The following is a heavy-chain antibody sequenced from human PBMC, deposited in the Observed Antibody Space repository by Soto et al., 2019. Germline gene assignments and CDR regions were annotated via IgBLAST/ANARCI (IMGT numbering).Heavy chain of an antibody. CDR3: ARVGPTGGFDP. CDR1: GYSFTDYY. Sequence: VHLVQSGAEVKKPGASVKVSCKASGYSFTDYYMHWVRQAPGQGLEWMGWINTKTGGTNYAQRVQGRVTMTGDTSINTAYMELSRLRSDDTAVYYCARVGPTGGFDPWGEGTVVTVSP. D-gene: IGHD1-26*01. J-gene: IGHJ5*02. CDR2: INTKTGGT. V-gene: IGHV1-2*02.